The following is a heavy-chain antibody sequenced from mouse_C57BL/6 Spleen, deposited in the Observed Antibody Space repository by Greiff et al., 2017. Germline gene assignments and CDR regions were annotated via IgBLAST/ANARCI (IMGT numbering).Heavy chain of an antibody. D-gene: IGHD1-1*01. CDR2: ISSGGDYI. V-gene: IGHV5-9-1*02. J-gene: IGHJ1*03. CDR3: TREYGSSFYWYFDV. Sequence: EVQGVESGEGLVKPGGSLKLSCAASGFTFSSYAMSWVRQTPEKRLEWVAYISSGGDYIYYADTVKGRFTISRDNARNTLYLQMSSLKSEDTAMYYCTREYGSSFYWYFDVWGTGTTVTVSS. CDR1: GFTFSSYA.